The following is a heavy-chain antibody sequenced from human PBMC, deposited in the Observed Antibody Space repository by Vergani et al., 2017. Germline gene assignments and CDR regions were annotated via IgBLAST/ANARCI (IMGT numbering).Heavy chain of an antibody. D-gene: IGHD5-12*01. Sequence: EVQLVESGGDLAQPGGSLTLSCAASGFTFNHYAMNWVRQAQGKGLEWVSGISGSGGSTYYAGSVKGRFTISRDSSKNTLYLQMNSLSAGDTAVYYCAKANPRNSGYDYLYYYHAMDVWGQGTTVTVSS. CDR3: AKANPRNSGYDYLYYYHAMDV. J-gene: IGHJ6*02. CDR1: GFTFNHYA. V-gene: IGHV3-23*04. CDR2: ISGSGGST.